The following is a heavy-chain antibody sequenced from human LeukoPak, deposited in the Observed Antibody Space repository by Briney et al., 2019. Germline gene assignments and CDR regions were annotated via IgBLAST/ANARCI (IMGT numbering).Heavy chain of an antibody. CDR2: IYSSGST. J-gene: IGHJ4*02. CDR1: GGSIRTISYS. Sequence: SETLSLTCTVSGGSIRTISYSWGWIRQPPGKGLEWLGTIYSSGSTYYTPSLKSRVTISVDTSKNQFSLKLSSVTAADTAVYYCARQEVATIDSWGQGTLVTVSS. V-gene: IGHV4-39*01. D-gene: IGHD2-15*01. CDR3: ARQEVATIDS.